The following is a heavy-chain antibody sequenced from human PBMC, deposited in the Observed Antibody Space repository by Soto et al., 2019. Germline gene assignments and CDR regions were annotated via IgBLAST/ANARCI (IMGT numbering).Heavy chain of an antibody. CDR1: GGSISSSSYY. V-gene: IGHV4-39*01. CDR3: ATPPGAVRGGLYYYGMDV. D-gene: IGHD3-10*01. J-gene: IGHJ6*02. CDR2: IYYSGST. Sequence: QLQLQESGPGLVKPSETLSLTCTVSGGSISSSSYYWGWIRQPPGKGLEWIGSIYYSGSTYYNPSLKGRVTLSVDTSKNQFSLRLSSVTAADTAVYYCATPPGAVRGGLYYYGMDVWGQGTTVTVSS.